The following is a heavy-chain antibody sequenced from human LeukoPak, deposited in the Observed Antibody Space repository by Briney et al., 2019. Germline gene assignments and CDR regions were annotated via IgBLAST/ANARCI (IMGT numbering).Heavy chain of an antibody. Sequence: GGSLRLSCAASGFTFNSYGMHWVRQAPGKGLEWLAFIRYDGSNTYYADSVKGRFTVSRDDSKNTLYLQMNSLRGDDTGVYYCAKDGTSYYYIYYWGQGTLVTVSS. J-gene: IGHJ4*02. CDR1: GFTFNSYG. D-gene: IGHD3-9*01. CDR3: AKDGTSYYYIYY. V-gene: IGHV3-30*02. CDR2: IRYDGSNT.